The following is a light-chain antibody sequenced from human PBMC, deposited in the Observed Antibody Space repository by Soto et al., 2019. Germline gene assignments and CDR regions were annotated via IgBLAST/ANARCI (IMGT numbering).Light chain of an antibody. CDR1: RSISSS. Sequence: DIQMTQSPSSLSAFVGDRVTITCRASRSISSSLNYYQHKPGKAPKLLIYAASSLQSGVPTKFSGRGSGTYFTLTSNRLQPEDVATYYYQHSYNIPWTFGQGTKVDIK. V-gene: IGKV1-39*01. J-gene: IGKJ1*01. CDR2: AAS. CDR3: QHSYNIPWT.